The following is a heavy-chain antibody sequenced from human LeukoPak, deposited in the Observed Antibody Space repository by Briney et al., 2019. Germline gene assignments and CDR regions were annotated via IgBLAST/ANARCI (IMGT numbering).Heavy chain of an antibody. D-gene: IGHD3-22*01. CDR3: AKDLLQTFFFDSSGYYSDAFGM. CDR2: ISGSGGST. CDR1: GFTFSSYA. Sequence: PGGSLRLSCAASGFTFSSYAMSWVRQAPGKGLEWVSAISGSGGSTYYADSVKGQFTISRDNSKNTLYLQMNSLRAEDTAVYYCAKDLLQTFFFDSSGYYSDAFGMWGQGTMVTVSP. J-gene: IGHJ3*02. V-gene: IGHV3-23*01.